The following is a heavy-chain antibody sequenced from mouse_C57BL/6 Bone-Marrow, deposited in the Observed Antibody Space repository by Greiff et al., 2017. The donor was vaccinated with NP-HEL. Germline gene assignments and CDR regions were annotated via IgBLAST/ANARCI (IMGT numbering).Heavy chain of an antibody. CDR1: EYEFPSHD. Sequence: EVQGVESGGGLVQPGESLKLSCESNEYEFPSHDMSWVRKTPEKRLELVAAINSDGGSTSYPDTMERRFIISRDNTKTTLYLQMSSLMSEDTALYYCARQGDYFGWFAYWGQGTLVTVSA. V-gene: IGHV5-2*01. J-gene: IGHJ3*01. CDR3: ARQGDYFGWFAY. CDR2: INSDGGST. D-gene: IGHD1-1*01.